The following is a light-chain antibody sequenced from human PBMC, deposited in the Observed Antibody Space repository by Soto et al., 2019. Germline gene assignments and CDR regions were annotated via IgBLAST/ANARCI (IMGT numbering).Light chain of an antibody. CDR1: QDISTY. CDR3: QQLNRSPRT. V-gene: IGKV1-9*01. J-gene: IGKJ1*01. Sequence: DIQLTQSPSFLSASVGDRVTITCRASQDISTYLAWYQQKPVKAPKLLIYAASTLQSGVPSRFSGSGSGTEFTLTISSLQPEDFATYYCQQLNRSPRTFGQGTKVEIK. CDR2: AAS.